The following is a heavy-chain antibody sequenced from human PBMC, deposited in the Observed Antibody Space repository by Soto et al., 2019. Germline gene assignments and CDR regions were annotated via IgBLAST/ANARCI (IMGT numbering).Heavy chain of an antibody. V-gene: IGHV3-30*18. CDR2: ISYDGSNK. CDR3: AKDRTRVGFIDVVVTANYGMDV. CDR1: GFXFSRYV. J-gene: IGHJ6*02. Sequence: XLRLCCASSGFXFSRYVMRWVRHAPGNGLELVAVISYDGSNKYYADSVKGRFTISIENYKNTLYLQMKSLRAEDTAVYYCAKDRTRVGFIDVVVTANYGMDVWGQGTMVTVSS. D-gene: IGHD2-21*02.